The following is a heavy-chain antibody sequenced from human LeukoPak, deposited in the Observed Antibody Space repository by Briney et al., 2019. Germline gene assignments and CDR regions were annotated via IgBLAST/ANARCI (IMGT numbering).Heavy chain of an antibody. CDR3: ARDTEWEKNPDYFDY. Sequence: ASVKVSCKASGYTFTSYGISWVRQAPGQGLEWMGWISANNGNTNYAQKLQGRVTITTDTATSTAYMELRSVRSEDTAVYYCARDTEWEKNPDYFDYWGQGTLVTVSS. D-gene: IGHD1-26*01. CDR1: GYTFTSYG. J-gene: IGHJ4*02. V-gene: IGHV1-18*01. CDR2: ISANNGNT.